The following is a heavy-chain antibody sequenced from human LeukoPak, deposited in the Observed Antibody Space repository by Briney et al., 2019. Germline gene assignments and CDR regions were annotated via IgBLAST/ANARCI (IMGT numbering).Heavy chain of an antibody. CDR3: ARERRDYGVIRAYYFDY. D-gene: IGHD4-17*01. V-gene: IGHV4-59*01. CDR1: GGSISSYY. CDR2: IYDSGTT. Sequence: KASETLSLTCTVSGGSISSYYWSWIRQPPGKGLEWIGYIYDSGTTNYNPSLKSRVTISVDTSKNQFFLNLTSVTAADTAVYYCARERRDYGVIRAYYFDYWGQGTVVTVSS. J-gene: IGHJ4*02.